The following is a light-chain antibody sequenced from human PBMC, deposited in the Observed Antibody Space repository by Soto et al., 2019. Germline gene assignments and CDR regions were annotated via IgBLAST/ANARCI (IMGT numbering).Light chain of an antibody. J-gene: IGKJ1*01. CDR3: QQYNDWPT. V-gene: IGKV3-15*01. Sequence: DIVITQSPGTLSLSPGKRATRSCRASQSVSSNLAWYQLKPGQGPRLLIYGASTRATGIPARFSGSASGTESTLTISSLKSEDFAVYYCQQYNDWPTFGQGTKVDIK. CDR2: GAS. CDR1: QSVSSN.